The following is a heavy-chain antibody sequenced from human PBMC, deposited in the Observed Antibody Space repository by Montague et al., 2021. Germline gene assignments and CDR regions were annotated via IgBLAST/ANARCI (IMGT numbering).Heavy chain of an antibody. V-gene: IGHV4-39*01. D-gene: IGHD3-10*01. CDR1: GGSISSSSYY. CDR3: ASLTLRPFGP. Sequence: SETLSLTCTVSGGSISSSSYYRGWIRQPPGKGLEWIGSIYYSGSTYYNPSLKSRVTISVDTSKNQYSLKLSSVTAADTAVYYCASLTLRPFGPWGQGTLVTVSS. CDR2: IYYSGST. J-gene: IGHJ5*02.